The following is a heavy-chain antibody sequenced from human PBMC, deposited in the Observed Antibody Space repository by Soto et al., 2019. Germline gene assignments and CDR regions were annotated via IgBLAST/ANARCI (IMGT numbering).Heavy chain of an antibody. J-gene: IGHJ5*02. CDR3: ATRITVFGLLIPPFDP. CDR2: INHTGGT. V-gene: IGHV4-34*01. Sequence: ASETLSLTCAVYGGSVNGYYWNWIRQPPGKGLEWIGEINHTGGTHYNPSLKSRVTMSVDTSKNQFALRLSSVTAADTAIYYCATRITVFGLLIPPFDPWGQGTQVTVSS. D-gene: IGHD3-3*01. CDR1: GGSVNGYY.